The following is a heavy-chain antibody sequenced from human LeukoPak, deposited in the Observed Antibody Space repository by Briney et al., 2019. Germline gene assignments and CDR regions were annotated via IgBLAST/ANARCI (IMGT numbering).Heavy chain of an antibody. Sequence: PGGSLRLSCAASGFTFSSHSLMWVRQAPGKGLEWVSSISPDSGYIYYADSVKGRFTISRDNAENSLFLQMNSLGAEDTAVYYCAPFSAVTHYYFDHWGQGTLVTVSS. CDR3: APFSAVTHYYFDH. J-gene: IGHJ4*02. CDR2: ISPDSGYI. V-gene: IGHV3-21*01. D-gene: IGHD6-13*01. CDR1: GFTFSSHS.